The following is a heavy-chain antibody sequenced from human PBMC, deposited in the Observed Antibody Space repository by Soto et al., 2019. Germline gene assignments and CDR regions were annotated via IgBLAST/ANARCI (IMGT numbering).Heavy chain of an antibody. CDR3: AKDPDATGFYIDS. D-gene: IGHD4-4*01. Sequence: QGQLVESGGGLVKPGGSLRLSYAASGFIFSDYYMSWIRQTPGKGLEWIAYISSGGGTIHYADSVKGRFAISRDNAKNVLYLQMNSLRVEDTAVYYCAKDPDATGFYIDSWGQGTQVSVSS. J-gene: IGHJ4*02. V-gene: IGHV3-11*01. CDR2: ISSGGGTI. CDR1: GFIFSDYY.